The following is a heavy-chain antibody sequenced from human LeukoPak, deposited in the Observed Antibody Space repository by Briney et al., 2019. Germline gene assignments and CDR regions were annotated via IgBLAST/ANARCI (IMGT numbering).Heavy chain of an antibody. CDR3: ARKIAAAGSFYYFDY. CDR2: IYPGDSDT. D-gene: IGHD6-13*01. CDR1: GYSFTSYW. V-gene: IGHV5-51*01. J-gene: IGHJ4*02. Sequence: GESLKISCKGSGYSFTSYWIGWVRQMPGKGLEWMGIIYPGDSDTRYSPSFQGQVTVSADKSISTAYLQWRSLKASDTAMYYCARKIAAAGSFYYFDYWGQGTLVTVSS.